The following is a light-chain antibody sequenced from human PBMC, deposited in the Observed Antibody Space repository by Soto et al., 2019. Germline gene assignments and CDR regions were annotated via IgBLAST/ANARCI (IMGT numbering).Light chain of an antibody. V-gene: IGLV2-14*03. CDR3: SSYTSTNIPI. J-gene: IGLJ7*01. CDR2: DVS. Sequence: QSALTHPASVSGSPGQSITISCTGTSSDVGGYDYVSWYQHHPGKAPKLMIFDVSHRPSGVSDRFSGSKSGNTASLTISGLQAEDEADYYCSSYTSTNIPIFGGGTQLTVL. CDR1: SSDVGGYDY.